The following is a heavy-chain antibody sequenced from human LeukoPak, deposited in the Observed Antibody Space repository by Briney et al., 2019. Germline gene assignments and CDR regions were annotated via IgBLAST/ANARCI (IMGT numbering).Heavy chain of an antibody. J-gene: IGHJ6*02. CDR2: ISSSSSYI. Sequence: PGGSLRLSCAASGFTISSYSMNWVRQAPGKGLEWVSSISSSSSYIYYADSVKGRFTISRDNAKNSLYLQMDSLRAEDTAVYYCARGGTTPRMDVWGQGTTVTVSS. CDR1: GFTISSYS. V-gene: IGHV3-21*01. D-gene: IGHD1-1*01. CDR3: ARGGTTPRMDV.